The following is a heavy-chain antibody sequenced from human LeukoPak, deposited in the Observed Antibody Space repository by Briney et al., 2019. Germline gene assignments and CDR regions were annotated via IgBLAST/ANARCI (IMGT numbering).Heavy chain of an antibody. V-gene: IGHV3-48*04. D-gene: IGHD3-10*01. CDR3: ARNGYGSGSYYNNPLDY. CDR1: GFTFSSYS. J-gene: IGHJ4*02. Sequence: GGSLRLSCAASGFTFSSYSMNWVRQAPGKGLEWVSYIDNSGSTRYFADSVKGRFTISRDNAKNSLYLQMNSLRAEDTAVYYCARNGYGSGSYYNNPLDYWGQGTLVTVSS. CDR2: IDNSGSTR.